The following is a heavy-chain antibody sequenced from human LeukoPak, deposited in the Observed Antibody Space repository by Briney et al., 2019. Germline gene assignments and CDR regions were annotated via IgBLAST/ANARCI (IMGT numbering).Heavy chain of an antibody. V-gene: IGHV1-58*02. CDR1: GFTFTSSA. CDR3: ARDRISVTPRDAFDI. J-gene: IGHJ3*02. CDR2: IVVGSGNT. Sequence: GTSVKVSCKASGFTFTSSAMQWVRQARGQRLEWIGWIVVGSGNTNYAQKFQERVTITRDMSTSTAYMELSSLRSEDTAVYYCARDRISVTPRDAFDIWGQGTMVTVSS. D-gene: IGHD5/OR15-5a*01.